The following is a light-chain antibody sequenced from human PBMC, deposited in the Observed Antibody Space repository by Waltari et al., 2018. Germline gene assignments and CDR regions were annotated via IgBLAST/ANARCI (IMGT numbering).Light chain of an antibody. V-gene: IGLV2-11*01. CDR3: CSYAGTYSYV. Sequence: QSALTQPPSVSGSPGPSVPISCTGTGDDIGGFEYVSWYQQDPGKAPKLLIYDVNKRPSGVPGRFSGSKSGNTASLTISRLQAEDESAYYCCSYAGTYSYVFGTGTEVTVL. J-gene: IGLJ1*01. CDR1: GDDIGGFEY. CDR2: DVN.